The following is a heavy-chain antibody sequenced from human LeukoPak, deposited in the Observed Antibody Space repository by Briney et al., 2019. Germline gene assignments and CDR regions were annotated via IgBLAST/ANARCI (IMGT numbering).Heavy chain of an antibody. V-gene: IGHV1-2*02. CDR3: ATDEPSRFCTHGLCSIFDF. CDR2: INPNNGGT. CDR1: GYTFTNYY. J-gene: IGHJ4*02. D-gene: IGHD3-10*02. Sequence: ASVKVSGKASGYTFTNYYIHWGGRAPGQGREWRGEINPNNGGTHFAQNFQGRVTMTRDTAISTAYMELSRLTSDDTAMYYCATDEPSRFCTHGLCSIFDFWGQGSLVTVSS.